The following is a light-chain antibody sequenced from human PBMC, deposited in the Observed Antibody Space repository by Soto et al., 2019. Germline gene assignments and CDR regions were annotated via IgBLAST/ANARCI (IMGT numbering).Light chain of an antibody. CDR2: TYN. CDR3: AAWDDSLNGVL. V-gene: IGLV1-44*01. J-gene: IGLJ2*01. Sequence: QTVLTQPPSACGTPGQRVTISCSGSGSNIGSNTVNWYQQLPGTAPKLLIYTYNQRPSGVPDRFSGSKSGTSASLAISGLHSEDEADYYCAAWDDSLNGVLFGGGTKLTVL. CDR1: GSNIGSNT.